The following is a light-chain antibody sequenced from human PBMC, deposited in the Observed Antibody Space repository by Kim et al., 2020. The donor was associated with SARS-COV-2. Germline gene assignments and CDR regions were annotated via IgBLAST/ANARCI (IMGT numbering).Light chain of an antibody. CDR3: QQYGSAPRT. Sequence: SSSYLAWYQQKPGQAPRLLIYDASSRATGIPDRFSGSGSGTDFTLTINRLEPEDFAVYYCQQYGSAPRTFGQGTKLEI. CDR2: DAS. V-gene: IGKV3-20*01. J-gene: IGKJ2*01. CDR1: SSSY.